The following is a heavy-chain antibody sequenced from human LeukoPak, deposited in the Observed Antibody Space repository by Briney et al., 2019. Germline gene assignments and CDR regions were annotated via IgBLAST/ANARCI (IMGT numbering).Heavy chain of an antibody. V-gene: IGHV1-8*02. CDR3: ASGPHYGSGSYYNPFDY. J-gene: IGHJ4*02. CDR1: GGTFSSYA. D-gene: IGHD3-10*01. Sequence: GSSVKVSCKASGGTFSSYAISWVRQAPGQGLEWMGWMNPNSGNTGYAQKFQGRVTMTRNTSISTAYMELSSLRSEDTAVYYCASGPHYGSGSYYNPFDYWGQGTLVTVSS. CDR2: MNPNSGNT.